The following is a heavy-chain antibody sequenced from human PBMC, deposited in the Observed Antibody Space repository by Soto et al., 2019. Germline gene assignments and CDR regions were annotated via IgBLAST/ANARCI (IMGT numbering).Heavy chain of an antibody. CDR3: ARWYSSSWYGGRIAVAEVREWFDP. J-gene: IGHJ5*02. CDR1: GYTFTSYG. V-gene: IGHV1-18*01. D-gene: IGHD6-13*01. Sequence: ASVKVSCKASGYTFTSYGISWVRQAPGQGLEWMGWISAYNGNTNYAQKLQGRVTMTTDTSTSTAYMELRSLRSDDTAVYYCARWYSSSWYGGRIAVAEVREWFDPWGQGTLVTVSS. CDR2: ISAYNGNT.